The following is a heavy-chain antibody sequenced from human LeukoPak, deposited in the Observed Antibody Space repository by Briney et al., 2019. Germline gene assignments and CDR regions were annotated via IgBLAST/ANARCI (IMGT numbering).Heavy chain of an antibody. CDR1: GYTFTGYY. J-gene: IGHJ5*02. CDR2: INPNSGGT. Sequence: GASVKVSCKAAGYTFTGYYMFWGRQAPGQGLEWMGRINPNSGGTNYAQKLQGRVTMTRDTSISTAYMELSRLRPVDTAVYYCARGYCSGGSCYSVDNWFDPWGQGTLVTVSS. D-gene: IGHD2-15*01. CDR3: ARGYCSGGSCYSVDNWFDP. V-gene: IGHV1-2*06.